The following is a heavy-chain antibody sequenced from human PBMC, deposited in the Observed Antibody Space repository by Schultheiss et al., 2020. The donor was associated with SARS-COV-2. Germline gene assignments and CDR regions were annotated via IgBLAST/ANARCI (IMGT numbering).Heavy chain of an antibody. Sequence: SETLSLTCTVSGGSLNSRSSYLGWIRQPPGKGLEWIGYIYYSGSTNYNPSLKSRVTISVDTSKNQFSLKLSSVTAADTAVYYCARVYGDYDAYYFDYWGQGTLVTVSS. CDR3: ARVYGDYDAYYFDY. V-gene: IGHV4-61*01. CDR2: IYYSGST. CDR1: GGSLNSRSSY. D-gene: IGHD4-17*01. J-gene: IGHJ4*02.